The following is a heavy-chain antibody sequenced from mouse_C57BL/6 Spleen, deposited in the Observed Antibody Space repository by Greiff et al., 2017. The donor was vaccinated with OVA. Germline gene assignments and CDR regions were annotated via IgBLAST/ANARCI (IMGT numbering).Heavy chain of an antibody. CDR1: GYTFTSYW. V-gene: IGHV1-53*01. Sequence: QFQLQQPGTELVKPGASVKLSCKASGYTFTSYWMHWVKQRPGQGLEWIGNINPSNGGTNYNEKFKSKATLTVDKSSSTAYMQLSSLTSEDSAVYYCARSRITTVVKENYAMDYWGQGTSVTVSS. CDR2: INPSNGGT. D-gene: IGHD1-1*01. J-gene: IGHJ4*01. CDR3: ARSRITTVVKENYAMDY.